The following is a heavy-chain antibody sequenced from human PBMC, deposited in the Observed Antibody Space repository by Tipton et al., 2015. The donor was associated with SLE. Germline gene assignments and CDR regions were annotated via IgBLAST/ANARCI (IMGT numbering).Heavy chain of an antibody. CDR2: IYYSGTA. CDR3: ARSREGPTPLYHGLDV. CDR1: GGSITTAGDY. Sequence: TLSLTCTVSGGSITTAGDYWTWIRQHPGKGLEWIGYIYYSGTAYSNPSLKSRVSISVDTSKNQFSLKVSSVTAADSAIYYCARSREGPTPLYHGLDVWGLGTTVTVSS. V-gene: IGHV4-31*03. J-gene: IGHJ6*02.